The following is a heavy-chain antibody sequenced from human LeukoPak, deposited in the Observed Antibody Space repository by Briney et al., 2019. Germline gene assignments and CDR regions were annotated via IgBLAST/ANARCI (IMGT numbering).Heavy chain of an antibody. CDR3: AREGQQWLVLGD. D-gene: IGHD6-19*01. J-gene: IGHJ4*02. CDR1: GFTFSSYA. CDR2: ISYDGSNK. V-gene: IGHV3-30*04. Sequence: GGSLRLSCAASGFTFSSYAMHWVRQAPGKGLEWVAVISYDGSNKYYADSVKGRFTISRDNSKNTLYLQMNSLRAEDTAVYYCAREGQQWLVLGDWGQGTLVTVSS.